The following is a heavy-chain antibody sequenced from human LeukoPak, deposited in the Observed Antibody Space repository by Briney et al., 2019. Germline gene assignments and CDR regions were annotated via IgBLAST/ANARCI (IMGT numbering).Heavy chain of an antibody. Sequence: SGPTLVKPTQTLTLTCTFSGFSLSTSAVGVGWIRQPPGKALEWLALIYWNDDKRYSPSLKSRLTITKDTSKNQVVLTMTNMDPVDTATYYCAHKNYDLKWDYSDYWGQGTLVTVSS. CDR2: IYWNDDK. J-gene: IGHJ4*02. V-gene: IGHV2-5*01. CDR1: GFSLSTSAVG. D-gene: IGHD3-3*01. CDR3: AHKNYDLKWDYSDY.